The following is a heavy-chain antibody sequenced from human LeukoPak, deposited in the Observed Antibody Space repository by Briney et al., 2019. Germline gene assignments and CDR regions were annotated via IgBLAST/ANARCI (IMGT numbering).Heavy chain of an antibody. CDR3: VRLFVQEPSGWFDP. CDR1: GYSFSSYE. V-gene: IGHV1-8*01. D-gene: IGHD3-10*01. CDR2: MNPNSGNT. J-gene: IGHJ5*02. Sequence: ASVKVSCKTSGYSFSSYEINWVRQPPGQGLEWMGWMNPNSGNTAYAQKFQGRITMTRDASIRTANMELNSLRSEDTAVYYCVRLFVQEPSGWFDPWGQGTLVTVS.